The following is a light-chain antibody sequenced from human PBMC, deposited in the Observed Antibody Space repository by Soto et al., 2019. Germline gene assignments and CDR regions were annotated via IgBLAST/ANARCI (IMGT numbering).Light chain of an antibody. Sequence: QSVLTQPPSASGTPGQRVTVSCSGSSSTIGSNNVAWYKKLAGSAPKLLIYENDQRPSGVPDRFSGSKSGTSASLAISGLRPEDEAKYYCSTWDDSLSSVLFGGGTKVTVL. CDR3: STWDDSLSSVL. V-gene: IGLV1-47*01. J-gene: IGLJ2*01. CDR1: SSTIGSNN. CDR2: END.